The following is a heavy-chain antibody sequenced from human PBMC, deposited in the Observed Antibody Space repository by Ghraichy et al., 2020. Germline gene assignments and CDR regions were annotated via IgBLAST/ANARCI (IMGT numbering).Heavy chain of an antibody. D-gene: IGHD3-22*01. CDR2: IYYSGTT. Sequence: SETLSLTCTVSGGSISSSGYYWGWVRQPPGRGLEWIGTIYYSGTTYYNPSLKSRVTISVDTSKNQFSLNLSSVTAADTAVYYCARSLYYYDGLGDYWGQGTLVTVSS. J-gene: IGHJ4*02. CDR1: GGSISSSGYY. CDR3: ARSLYYYDGLGDY. V-gene: IGHV4-39*01.